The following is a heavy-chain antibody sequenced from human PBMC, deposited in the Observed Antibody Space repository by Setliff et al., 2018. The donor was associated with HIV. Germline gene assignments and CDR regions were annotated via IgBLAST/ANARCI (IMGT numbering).Heavy chain of an antibody. J-gene: IGHJ6*03. V-gene: IGHV4-59*11. Sequence: SETLSLTCLVSGDSLIPHYWSWIRQPPGRGLEWIGYISHYGSPSYSPSLESRVTILLDTSKNQFSLRLSSVTAADMAVYYCARHRGMPGTTWYNHYMDVWGTGATVTVSS. CDR3: ARHRGMPGTTWYNHYMDV. D-gene: IGHD1-7*01. CDR1: GDSLIPHY. CDR2: ISHYGSP.